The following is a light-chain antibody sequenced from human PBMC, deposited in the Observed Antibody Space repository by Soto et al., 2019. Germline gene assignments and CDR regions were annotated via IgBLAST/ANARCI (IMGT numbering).Light chain of an antibody. CDR2: RNN. CDR3: AAWDDSLSGYV. Sequence: QSVLTQPPSASGTPGQKVTISCSGSSSNIESNYVYWYQQLPGTAPKLLIYRNNQRPSGVPDRFSGSKSGTSASLAISGLRSEDEDDYYCAAWDDSLSGYVFGTGTKLTVL. J-gene: IGLJ1*01. CDR1: SSNIESNY. V-gene: IGLV1-47*01.